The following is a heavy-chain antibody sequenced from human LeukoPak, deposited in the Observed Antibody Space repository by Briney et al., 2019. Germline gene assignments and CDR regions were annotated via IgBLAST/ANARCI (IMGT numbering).Heavy chain of an antibody. CDR1: GFTFSSYS. CDR3: ARGIAVAPPIDY. CDR2: INHSGST. V-gene: IGHV4-34*01. J-gene: IGHJ4*02. D-gene: IGHD6-19*01. Sequence: PGGSLRLSCAASGFTFSSYSMNWVRQPPGKGLEWTGEINHSGSTNYNPSLKSRVTISVDTSKNQFSLKLSSVTAADTAVYYCARGIAVAPPIDYWGQGTLVTVSS.